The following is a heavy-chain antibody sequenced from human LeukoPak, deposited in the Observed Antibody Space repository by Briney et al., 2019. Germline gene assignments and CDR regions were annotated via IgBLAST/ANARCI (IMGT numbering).Heavy chain of an antibody. CDR2: INHSGST. D-gene: IGHD3-10*01. J-gene: IGHJ4*02. Sequence: SGTLSLTCAVYGGSFSGYYWSWIRQPPGKGLEWIGEINHSGSTNYNPSLKSRVTISVDTSKNQFSLKLSSVTAADTAVYYCARAIGWFGERGNYFDYWGQGTLVTVSS. V-gene: IGHV4-34*01. CDR1: GGSFSGYY. CDR3: ARAIGWFGERGNYFDY.